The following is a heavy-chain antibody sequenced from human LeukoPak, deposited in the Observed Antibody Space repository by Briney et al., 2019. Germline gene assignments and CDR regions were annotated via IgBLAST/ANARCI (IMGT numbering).Heavy chain of an antibody. Sequence: NTGGSLRLSCAASGFTFSDYYMSWIRQAPGKGLEWVSYISSSGSTIYYADSVKGRFTISRDNAKNSLYLQMNSLRAEDTAVYYCARDRYYGSGSFMDSWFDPWGQGTLVTVSS. CDR1: GFTFSDYY. D-gene: IGHD3-10*01. J-gene: IGHJ5*02. V-gene: IGHV3-11*01. CDR2: ISSSGSTI. CDR3: ARDRYYGSGSFMDSWFDP.